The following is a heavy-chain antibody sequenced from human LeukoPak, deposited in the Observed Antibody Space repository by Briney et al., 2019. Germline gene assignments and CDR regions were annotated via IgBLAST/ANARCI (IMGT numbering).Heavy chain of an antibody. Sequence: SVKVSCKASGGTFSTYATSWVRQAPGQGLEWMGGITPILGTANYAQKFQGRVTINADQSTSTAYMELSSLRSEDTAVYYCARSLIDYGGSYDAFDIWGQGTMVTISS. V-gene: IGHV1-69*10. CDR2: ITPILGTA. CDR1: GGTFSTYA. D-gene: IGHD4-23*01. J-gene: IGHJ3*02. CDR3: ARSLIDYGGSYDAFDI.